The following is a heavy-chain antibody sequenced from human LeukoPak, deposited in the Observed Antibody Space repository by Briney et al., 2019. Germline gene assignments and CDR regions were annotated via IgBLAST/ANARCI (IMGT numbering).Heavy chain of an antibody. CDR3: ASCRDGYNSNY. CDR1: GFTFSSYS. CDR2: ISSSSSYN. V-gene: IGHV3-21*01. Sequence: GGYLRLSCAASGFTFSSYSMNWVRQAPGKGLEWVSSISSSSSYNYHADSVKGRITISRDNAKNSLYLQMNSLRAEDTAVYYCASCRDGYNSNYWGQGTLVTVSS. D-gene: IGHD5-24*01. J-gene: IGHJ4*02.